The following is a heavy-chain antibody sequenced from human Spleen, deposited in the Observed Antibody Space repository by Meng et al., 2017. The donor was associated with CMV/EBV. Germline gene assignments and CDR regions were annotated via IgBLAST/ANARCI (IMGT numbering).Heavy chain of an antibody. D-gene: IGHD3-10*01. CDR3: ASYGSGSYNDY. J-gene: IGHJ4*02. V-gene: IGHV3-11*06. Sequence: VRLVESGGGLCKPGGSLSLYCAYSEFTFSDYYMSWIRQAPGKGLEWVSYISSSSSYTNYADSVKGRFTISRDNAKNSLYLQMNSLRAEDTAVYYCASYGSGSYNDYWGQGTLVTVSS. CDR2: ISSSSSYT. CDR1: EFTFSDYY.